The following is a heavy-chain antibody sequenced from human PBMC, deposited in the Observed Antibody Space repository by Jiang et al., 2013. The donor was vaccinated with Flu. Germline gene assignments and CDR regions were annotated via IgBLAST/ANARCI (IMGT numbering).Heavy chain of an antibody. Sequence: GAEVKKPGESLKISCKGSRDTFYNYWIAWVRQMPGKGLEWMGVVWPRDSDIRYSPSFAGQVTISADKSATTAYLQWNNLKASDTAMYYCARVYGNSSPGMAVWGQGTSVTVSS. D-gene: IGHD4-23*01. J-gene: IGHJ6*02. CDR2: VWPRDSDI. CDR3: ARVYGNSSPGMAV. V-gene: IGHV5-51*03. CDR1: RDTFYNYW.